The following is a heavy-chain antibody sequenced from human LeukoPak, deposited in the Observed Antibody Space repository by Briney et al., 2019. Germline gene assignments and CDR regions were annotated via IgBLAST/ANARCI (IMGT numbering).Heavy chain of an antibody. Sequence: GGSLRLSCAASGFIFSDFDMSWVRQAPGKGLEWVSAISHSGRSTYYADSVKGRFTTSRDNSKNTLYLEMNGLSADDTAVYYCAKAVAVALDYWGQGTLVTVSS. CDR2: ISHSGRST. D-gene: IGHD6-19*01. V-gene: IGHV3-23*01. J-gene: IGHJ4*02. CDR1: GFIFSDFD. CDR3: AKAVAVALDY.